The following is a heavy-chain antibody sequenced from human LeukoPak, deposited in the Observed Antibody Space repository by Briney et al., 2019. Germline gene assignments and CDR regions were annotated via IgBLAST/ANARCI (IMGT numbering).Heavy chain of an antibody. CDR2: ISGIGAGT. CDR1: GFTLRRYA. CDR3: AKEWDY. J-gene: IGHJ4*02. Sequence: GGSLRLSCAASGFTLRRYALSWVLQAPGKGPEWVSAISGIGAGTYYADSLNGRLTISRDNSKNTLYLQMNSLRADDTAVYYCAKEWDYWGQGTLVTVSS. V-gene: IGHV3-23*01.